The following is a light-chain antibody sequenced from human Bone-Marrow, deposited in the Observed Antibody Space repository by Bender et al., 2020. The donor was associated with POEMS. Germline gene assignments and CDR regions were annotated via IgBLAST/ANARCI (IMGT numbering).Light chain of an antibody. J-gene: IGLJ1*01. CDR2: GNK. V-gene: IGLV1-40*01. CDR1: SSNIGANYD. Sequence: QSVLTQPPSVSEAPGQRVTISCTGSSSNIGANYDVHWYQQFPGTAPKLLIYGNKNRPSGVPDRISGSKSGTSASLAITGLQAEDEGDYYCQSYDNSLGVLYVFGTGTKVTVL. CDR3: QSYDNSLGVLYV.